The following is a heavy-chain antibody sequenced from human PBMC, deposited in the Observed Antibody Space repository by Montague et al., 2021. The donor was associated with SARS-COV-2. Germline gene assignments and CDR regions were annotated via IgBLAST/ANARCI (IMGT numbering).Heavy chain of an antibody. V-gene: IGHV3-48*04. CDR1: GFTFSSYS. J-gene: IGHJ6*02. D-gene: IGHD3-22*01. CDR3: ARGGNLWDSSGYYREGYFYGMDV. Sequence: SLRLYCAASGFTFSSYSMNWVRQAPGKGLEWVSYISSSSTTIYYANSVKGRFTISRDNAKNSLYLQVNSLRAEDTVVYYCARGGNLWDSSGYYREGYFYGMDVWGQGTTVTVSS. CDR2: ISSSSTTI.